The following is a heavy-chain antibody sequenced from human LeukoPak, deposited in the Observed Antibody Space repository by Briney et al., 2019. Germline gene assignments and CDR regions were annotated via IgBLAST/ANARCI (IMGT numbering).Heavy chain of an antibody. V-gene: IGHV3-21*01. CDR1: KFTFNTYS. J-gene: IGHJ3*01. Sequence: GGSLRLSCAASKFTFNTYSMNWVRQPPGKGLEWVSSISSSSSYIYYADSVKGRFTISRDNAENSLYLQMSSLRAEDTAVYYCARGLYSTGWSHWGQGTMVTVSS. CDR2: ISSSSSYI. CDR3: ARGLYSTGWSH. D-gene: IGHD2-2*01.